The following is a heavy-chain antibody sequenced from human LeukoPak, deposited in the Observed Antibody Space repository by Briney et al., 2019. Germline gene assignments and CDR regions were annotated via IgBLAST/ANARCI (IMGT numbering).Heavy chain of an antibody. J-gene: IGHJ4*02. CDR3: ARHVRYCSGTCLQYSDY. CDR1: GVSISSSSYY. D-gene: IGHD2-2*01. V-gene: IGHV4-39*01. Sequence: SETLSLTCAVSGVSISSSSYYWGRIRQPPGKGLEWIGSIYYSGSTYYNPSLKSRVTISVGTSKNQFSLKLSSVTAADTAVYYCARHVRYCSGTCLQYSDYWGQGTLVTVSS. CDR2: IYYSGST.